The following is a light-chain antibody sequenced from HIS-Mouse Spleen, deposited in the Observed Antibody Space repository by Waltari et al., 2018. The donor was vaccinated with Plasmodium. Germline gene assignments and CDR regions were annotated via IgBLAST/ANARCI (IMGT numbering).Light chain of an antibody. V-gene: IGLV1-44*01. CDR3: AAWDDSLNGVV. CDR1: SSHLGSNT. J-gene: IGLJ2*01. CDR2: SNN. Sequence: QSVLTQPPSASGTPGQRVTISCSGSSSHLGSNTVTWYQQPPGTAPKLLIYSNNQRPSGVPDRFSGSKSGTSASLAISGLQSEDEADYYCAAWDDSLNGVVFGGGTKLTVL.